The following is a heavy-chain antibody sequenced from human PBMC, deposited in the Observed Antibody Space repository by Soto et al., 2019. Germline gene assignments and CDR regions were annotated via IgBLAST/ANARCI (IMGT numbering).Heavy chain of an antibody. V-gene: IGHV4-34*01. CDR3: AITPPIQLWLPVDY. D-gene: IGHD5-18*01. CDR1: GGSFSGYY. Sequence: QVQLQQWGAGLLKPSETLSLTCAVYGGSFSGYYWSWIRQPPGKGLEWIGEINHSGSTNYNPSLKSRVTISVDTSKNQFSLKLSSVTAADTAVYYCAITPPIQLWLPVDYWGQGTLVTVSS. J-gene: IGHJ4*02. CDR2: INHSGST.